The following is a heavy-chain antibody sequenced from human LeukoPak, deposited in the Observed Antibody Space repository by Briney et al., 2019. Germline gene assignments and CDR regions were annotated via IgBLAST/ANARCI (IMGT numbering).Heavy chain of an antibody. CDR3: ARVRSNGWYFDY. V-gene: IGHV3-11*01. CDR1: GFTFSDYY. CDR2: ISSGGSTT. J-gene: IGHJ4*02. D-gene: IGHD6-19*01. Sequence: GGSLRFSCAASGFTFSDYYMSWIRQAPGKGLQWISFISSGGSTTNYADSVKGRFTISRDNAKNSLYLQMNSLRAEDTAVYYCARVRSNGWYFDYWGQGTLVTVSS.